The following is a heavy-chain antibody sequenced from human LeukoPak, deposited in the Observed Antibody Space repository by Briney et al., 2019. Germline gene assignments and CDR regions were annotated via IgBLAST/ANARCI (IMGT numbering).Heavy chain of an antibody. CDR2: ISSSSSTI. V-gene: IGHV3-48*01. CDR3: ARDGAWYQPPSFDY. Sequence: GGSLRLSCAASGFTFSSYSMNWVRQAPGKGLEWVSYISSSSSTIYYADSVKGRFTISRDNAKNSLYLQMNSLRAEDTAVYYCARDGAWYQPPSFDYWGQGTLVTVSS. J-gene: IGHJ4*02. D-gene: IGHD2-2*01. CDR1: GFTFSSYS.